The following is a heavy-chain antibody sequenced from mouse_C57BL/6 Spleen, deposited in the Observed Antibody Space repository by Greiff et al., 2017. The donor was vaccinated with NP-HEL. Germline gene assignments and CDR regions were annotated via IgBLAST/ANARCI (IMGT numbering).Heavy chain of an antibody. V-gene: IGHV1-4*01. D-gene: IGHD1-2*01. Sequence: QVQLKESGAELARPGASVKMSCKASGYTFTSYTMHWVKQRPGQGLEWIGYINPSSGYTKYNQKFKDKATLTADKSSSTAYMQLSSLTSEDSAVYYCARAHYYGDWYFDVWGTGTTVTVSS. CDR3: ARAHYYGDWYFDV. CDR2: INPSSGYT. J-gene: IGHJ1*03. CDR1: GYTFTSYT.